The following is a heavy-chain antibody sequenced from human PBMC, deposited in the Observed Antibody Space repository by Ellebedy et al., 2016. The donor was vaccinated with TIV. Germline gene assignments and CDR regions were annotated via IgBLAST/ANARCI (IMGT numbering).Heavy chain of an antibody. CDR2: IYHSGST. D-gene: IGHD6-6*01. V-gene: IGHV4-4*02. Sequence: MPSETLSLTCAVSGGSISSSNWWSWVRQPPGKGLEWIGEIYHSGSTNYNPSLKSRVTISVDKSKNQFSLKLSSVTAADTAVYYCACIAARLLDGMDVWGQGTTVTVSS. CDR3: ACIAARLLDGMDV. J-gene: IGHJ6*02. CDR1: GGSISSSNW.